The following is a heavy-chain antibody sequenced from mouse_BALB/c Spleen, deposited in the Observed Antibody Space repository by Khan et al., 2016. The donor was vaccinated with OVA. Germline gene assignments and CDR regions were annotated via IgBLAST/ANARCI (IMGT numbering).Heavy chain of an antibody. J-gene: IGHJ3*01. CDR3: ARRNYFGYTFAY. CDR2: ISPGSGDT. D-gene: IGHD1-2*01. CDR1: GYTFTDYY. V-gene: IGHV1-77*01. Sequence: QVQLQQSGAELARPGASVKLSCKASGYTFTDYYINWVKPRTGQGLEWIGGISPGSGDTYYNERFKGKATLTADKSCSTAYMQLSSLTSEASAVYFCARRNYFGYTFAYWGQGTLVTVSA.